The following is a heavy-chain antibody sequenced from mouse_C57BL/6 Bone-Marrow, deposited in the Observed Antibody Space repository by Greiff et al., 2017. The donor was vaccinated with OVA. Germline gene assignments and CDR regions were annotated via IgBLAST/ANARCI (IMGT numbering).Heavy chain of an antibody. CDR1: GFTFSSYG. J-gene: IGHJ2*01. V-gene: IGHV5-6*01. D-gene: IGHD1-1*01. CDR2: ISPGGSYT. Sequence: DVQLLESGGDLVKPGASLKLSCAASGFTFSSYGMSWVRQTPDKRLEWVATISPGGSYTYYPDSVKGPFTISRDHAKHTLYLQMSSLTSEDTAMYYCARHETLELFCYCCDYWGRGTTLTVSS. CDR3: ARHETLELFCYCCDY.